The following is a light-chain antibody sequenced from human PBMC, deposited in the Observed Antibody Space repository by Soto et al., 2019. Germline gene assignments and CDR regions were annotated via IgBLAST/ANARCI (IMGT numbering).Light chain of an antibody. CDR1: SSDVGSYNL. V-gene: IGLV2-14*02. J-gene: IGLJ1*01. CDR3: CSGAGSNNYV. CDR2: EGS. Sequence: QSALTQPASVSGSPGQSITISCTGTSSDVGSYNLVSWYQQHPGKAPKLMIYEGSKRPSGVPDRFSGSKSGNTASLTVSGLQADDEADYYCCSGAGSNNYVFGTGTKLTVL.